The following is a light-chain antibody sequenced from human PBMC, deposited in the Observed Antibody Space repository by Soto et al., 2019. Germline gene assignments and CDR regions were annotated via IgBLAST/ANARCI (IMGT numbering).Light chain of an antibody. J-gene: IGLJ1*01. V-gene: IGLV2-14*01. Sequence: QSVLTQPASVSGSPGQSITISYTGTSSDVGGYDYVSWYQQHPGEGPKLMIYDVSNRPSGVSNRFSGSKSGNTASLTISGLQAEDEADYYCSSYTSSSTYVFGSGTKVTVL. CDR2: DVS. CDR3: SSYTSSSTYV. CDR1: SSDVGGYDY.